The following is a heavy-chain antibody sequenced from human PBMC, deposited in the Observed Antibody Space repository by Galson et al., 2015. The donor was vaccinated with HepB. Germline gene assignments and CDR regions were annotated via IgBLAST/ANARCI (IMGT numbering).Heavy chain of an antibody. CDR2: IKQDGSEK. D-gene: IGHD4-17*01. CDR3: AAETATVTTSWWASFTNAFDI. V-gene: IGHV3-7*01. J-gene: IGHJ3*02. CDR1: GFTFSSYW. Sequence: SLRLSCAASGFTFSSYWMSWVRQAPGKGLEWVANIKQDGSEKYYVDSVKGRFTISRDNAKNSLYLQMNSLRAEDTAVYYCAAETATVTTSWWASFTNAFDIWGQGTMVTVSS.